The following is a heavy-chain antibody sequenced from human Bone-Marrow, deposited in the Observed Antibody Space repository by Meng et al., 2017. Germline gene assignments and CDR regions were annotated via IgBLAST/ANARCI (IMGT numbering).Heavy chain of an antibody. CDR3: ARDLTGIAAAGTSYRLIMDV. CDR2: ISSSGSTI. Sequence: GGSLRLSCAASGFTFSSYEMNWVRQAPGKGLEWVSYISSSGSTIYYADSVKGRFTISRDNAKNSLYLQMNSLRAEDTAVYYCARDLTGIAAAGTSYRLIMDVWGQGTTVTVSS. J-gene: IGHJ6*02. V-gene: IGHV3-48*03. D-gene: IGHD6-13*01. CDR1: GFTFSSYE.